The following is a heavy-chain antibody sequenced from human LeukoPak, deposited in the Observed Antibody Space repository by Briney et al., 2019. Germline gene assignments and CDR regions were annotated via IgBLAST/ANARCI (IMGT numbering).Heavy chain of an antibody. V-gene: IGHV3-74*01. CDR1: GFTFGRYW. CDR3: ARGAIVGANFDY. D-gene: IGHD1-26*01. J-gene: IGHJ4*02. CDR2: ITTGGSGT. Sequence: PGGSLRLSCADSGFTFGRYWMHWVRQAPGKGLVWVSHITTGGSGTSYADSVKGRFTISRDNAKNTLYLQMNSLRAEDTAVYYCARGAIVGANFDYWGQGTLVTVSS.